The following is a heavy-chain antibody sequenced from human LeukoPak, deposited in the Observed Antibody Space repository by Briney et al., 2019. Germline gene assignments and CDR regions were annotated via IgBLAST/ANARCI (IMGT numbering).Heavy chain of an antibody. Sequence: GGSLRLSCAASGFTFSSYEMNWVRQAPGKGLEWVSYISSSGSTIYYADSVKGRFTISRDNAKNSLYLQMNSLRAEDTAAYYCARALFSYGMDVWGQGTTVTVSS. CDR3: ARALFSYGMDV. V-gene: IGHV3-48*03. CDR2: ISSSGSTI. J-gene: IGHJ6*02. CDR1: GFTFSSYE.